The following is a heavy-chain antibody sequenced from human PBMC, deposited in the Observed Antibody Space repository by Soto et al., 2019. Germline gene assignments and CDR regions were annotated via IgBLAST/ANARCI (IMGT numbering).Heavy chain of an antibody. J-gene: IGHJ4*02. CDR1: GYTFTSYD. Sequence: QVQLVQSGAEVRKPGASVKVSCEASGYTFTSYDIYWVRQATGQGLEWMGWMNPNTGNSAYAQKFQGRVTVTSDTSINTVHRELSILRSEDTAVYYCARRAETNGWNGFGADKYYFDFWVQGTLVTVSS. CDR3: ARRAETNGWNGFGADKYYFDF. V-gene: IGHV1-8*01. CDR2: MNPNTGNS. D-gene: IGHD1-1*01.